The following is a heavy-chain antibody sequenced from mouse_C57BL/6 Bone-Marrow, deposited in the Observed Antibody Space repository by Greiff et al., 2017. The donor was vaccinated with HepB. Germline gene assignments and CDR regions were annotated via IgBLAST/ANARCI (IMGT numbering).Heavy chain of an antibody. J-gene: IGHJ1*03. Sequence: VQLQHSGPELVKPGASVKISCKASGYAFSSSWMNWVKQRPGKGLEWIGRIYPGDGDTNYNGKFKGKATLTADKSSSTAYMQLSSLTSEDSAVYFCARRAYYYGSSYEYFDVWGTGTTVTVSS. CDR2: IYPGDGDT. V-gene: IGHV1-82*01. CDR3: ARRAYYYGSSYEYFDV. D-gene: IGHD1-1*01. CDR1: GYAFSSSW.